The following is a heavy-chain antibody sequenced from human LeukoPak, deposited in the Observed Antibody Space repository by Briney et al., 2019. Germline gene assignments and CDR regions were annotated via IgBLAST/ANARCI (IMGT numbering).Heavy chain of an antibody. CDR3: ARLATVTTVGWYFDL. CDR1: GFTFSIYW. Sequence: GGSLRLSCAASGFTFSIYWMTWVRQAPGKGLEWVANIKEDGSEKYYVDSVKGRFTISRDNAKNSLYLQLNSLRAEDTAVYYCARLATVTTVGWYFDLWGRGTLVTVSS. D-gene: IGHD4-11*01. CDR2: IKEDGSEK. J-gene: IGHJ2*01. V-gene: IGHV3-7*01.